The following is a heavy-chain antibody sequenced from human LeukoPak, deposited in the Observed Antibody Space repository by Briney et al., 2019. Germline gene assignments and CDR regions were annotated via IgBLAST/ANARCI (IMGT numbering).Heavy chain of an antibody. D-gene: IGHD2-15*01. CDR2: IFNSGST. V-gene: IGHV4-59*08. Sequence: PSETQSLTCTVSGGSISGYYWSWIRQPPGKGLDWIGYIFNSGSTNYNPSLKSRVSISVDTSKNQFSLKLSSVTAADTAVYYCARRGGHAGSFDYWGQGTLVTVSS. CDR1: GGSISGYY. J-gene: IGHJ4*02. CDR3: ARRGGHAGSFDY.